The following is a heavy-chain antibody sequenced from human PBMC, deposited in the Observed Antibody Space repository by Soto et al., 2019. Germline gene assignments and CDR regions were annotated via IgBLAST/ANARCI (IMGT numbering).Heavy chain of an antibody. Sequence: HGGCVRISGASSRCLVRGGFRIWIRKAPGKGLERVSFISASSDNIKYADSVKGRFTLSRDNAKNSLYLQMNSLRAEDTAVYYCVRDSARIVVVPPLDGDKWLDRRGQGTLVPVSS. V-gene: IGHV3-11*06. CDR1: RCLVRGGF. CDR2: ISASSDNI. D-gene: IGHD2-2*01. J-gene: IGHJ5*02. CDR3: VRDSARIVVVPPLDGDKWLDR.